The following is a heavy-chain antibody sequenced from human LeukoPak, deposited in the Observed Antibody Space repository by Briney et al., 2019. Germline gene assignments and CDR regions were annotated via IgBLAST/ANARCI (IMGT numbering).Heavy chain of an antibody. V-gene: IGHV3-48*04. Sequence: GGSLRLSCAASGFTFSNAWMSWVRQAPGKGLEWVSYFNGRSSTTYYAGSVKGRFTISRDNAKNSLYLQMNSLRAEDTAVYYCAREKGITIFGVVIYWYFDLWGRGTLVTVSS. D-gene: IGHD3-3*01. CDR2: FNGRSSTT. CDR1: GFTFSNAW. CDR3: AREKGITIFGVVIYWYFDL. J-gene: IGHJ2*01.